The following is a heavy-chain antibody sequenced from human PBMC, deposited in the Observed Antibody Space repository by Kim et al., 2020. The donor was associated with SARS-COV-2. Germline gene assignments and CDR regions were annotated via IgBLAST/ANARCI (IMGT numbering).Heavy chain of an antibody. J-gene: IGHJ4*02. CDR1: GFTFSVYA. CDR2: LGGSGNSA. CDR3: AKFSDGVGGNPPYYFDD. D-gene: IGHD6-19*01. V-gene: IGHV3-23*05. Sequence: GGSLRLSCAASGFTFSVYAMTWVRQAPGKGLEWVSVLGGSGNSAFYADSVTGRFTISRDNSKNTLYLQMNSLRAEDTAVYYCAKFSDGVGGNPPYYFDDWGQGTLVTVSS.